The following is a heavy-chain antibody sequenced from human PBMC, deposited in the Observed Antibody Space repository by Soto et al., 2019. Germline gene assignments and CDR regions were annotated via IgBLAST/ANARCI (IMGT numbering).Heavy chain of an antibody. CDR3: AKVKRIAPTDFYHDMDV. V-gene: IGHV3-30*18. Sequence: GGSLRLSCAASGFSFSTYGMHWVRQAPGKGLEWVAVISSDGRNKFYADSVKGRFTVSRDNSKSTLLLQMDSLRAGDTAVYYCAKVKRIAPTDFYHDMDVWGQGTTVTVSS. D-gene: IGHD6-13*01. J-gene: IGHJ6*02. CDR1: GFSFSTYG. CDR2: ISSDGRNK.